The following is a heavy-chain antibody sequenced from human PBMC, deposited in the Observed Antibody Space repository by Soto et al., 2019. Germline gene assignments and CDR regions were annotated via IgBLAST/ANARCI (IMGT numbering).Heavy chain of an antibody. J-gene: IGHJ1*01. V-gene: IGHV1-18*01. CDR1: GYSFTSYG. CDR2: INPLKGDT. CDR3: AKDSGARPEYFQD. D-gene: IGHD4-17*01. Sequence: QALLEQSGAEVRKPGASVKVSCKASGYSFTSYGISWVRQAPGQGLEWMGWINPLKGDTQQSQKFLGRVIMTTDTXXXXXXXEMKRLTSDDTAMYYCAKDSGARPEYFQDWGQGTLITVSS.